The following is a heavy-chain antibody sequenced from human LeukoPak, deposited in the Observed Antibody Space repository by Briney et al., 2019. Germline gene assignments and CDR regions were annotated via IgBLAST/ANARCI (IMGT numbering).Heavy chain of an antibody. J-gene: IGHJ4*02. CDR2: IFSTGTS. CDR1: GGSISHYY. V-gene: IGHV4-4*07. Sequence: SETLSLTCSVSGGSISHYYWSWIRQPAGRGLEWIGRIFSTGTSNYNASLKSRVTMSVDTSKNQFSLKLNSVTAADTAVYYCARGYNSVSGGPHFDYWGQGTQVTVSS. CDR3: ARGYNSVSGGPHFDY. D-gene: IGHD6-19*01.